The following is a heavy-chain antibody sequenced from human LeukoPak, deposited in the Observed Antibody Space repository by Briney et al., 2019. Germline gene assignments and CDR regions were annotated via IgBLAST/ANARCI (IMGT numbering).Heavy chain of an antibody. V-gene: IGHV4-39*01. J-gene: IGHJ4*02. CDR2: IYYTGTT. CDR3: ARHRSVAVANFDY. CDR1: GFTFSSYSMN. D-gene: IGHD6-19*01. Sequence: GSLRLSCAASGFTFSSYSMNWVRQPPGKGLECIGSIYYTGTTYNNPSLKSRVTISVDTAKNQFSLKLSSVTAADTAVYYCARHRSVAVANFDYWGQGTLVTVSS.